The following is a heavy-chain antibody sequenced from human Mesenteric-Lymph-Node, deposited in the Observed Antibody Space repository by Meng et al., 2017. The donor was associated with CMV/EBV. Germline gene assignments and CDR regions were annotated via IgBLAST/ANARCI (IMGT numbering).Heavy chain of an antibody. D-gene: IGHD2-21*01. CDR3: ARGGDRGEEDF. V-gene: IGHV1-2*02. CDR1: GYTFTDYF. Sequence: ASVKVSCKASGYTFTDYFMLWVRQAPGQGLEWMAWINPKNGVTNYAQKFQGRVTMTRDTSISTAYMEVTRLTSDDTAVYYCARGGDRGEEDFWGQGTLVTVSS. CDR2: INPKNGVT. J-gene: IGHJ4*02.